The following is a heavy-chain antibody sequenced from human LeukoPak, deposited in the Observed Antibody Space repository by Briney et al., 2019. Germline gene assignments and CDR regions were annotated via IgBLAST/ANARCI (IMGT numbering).Heavy chain of an antibody. J-gene: IGHJ2*01. CDR2: ISSSSSTI. V-gene: IGHV3-48*01. Sequence: PGGSLRLSCAASGFTFSSYSMNWVRQAPGKGLEWVSYISSSSSTIYYADSVKGRFTISRDNAKNSLYLQMNSLRAEDTAVYYCARVHGDPYWYFDLWGRGTLVTVSS. D-gene: IGHD4-17*01. CDR1: GFTFSSYS. CDR3: ARVHGDPYWYFDL.